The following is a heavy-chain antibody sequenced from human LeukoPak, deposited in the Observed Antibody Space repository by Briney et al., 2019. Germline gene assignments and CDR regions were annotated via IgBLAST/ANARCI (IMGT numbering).Heavy chain of an antibody. CDR2: IYYSGST. V-gene: IGHV4-39*01. D-gene: IGHD6-13*01. J-gene: IGHJ4*02. Sequence: SETLSLTCTVSGGFISSSSYYWGWIRQPPGKGLEWIGSIYYSGSTYYNPSLKSRVTISVDTSKNQFSLKLSSVTAADTAVYYCARQQLAFDYWGQGTLVTVSS. CDR3: ARQQLAFDY. CDR1: GGFISSSSYY.